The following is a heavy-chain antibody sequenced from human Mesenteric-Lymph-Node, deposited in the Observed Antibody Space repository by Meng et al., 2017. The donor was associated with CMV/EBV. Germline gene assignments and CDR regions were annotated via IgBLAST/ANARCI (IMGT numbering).Heavy chain of an antibody. CDR1: GYTFTSYD. CDR2: MNTNSGNT. V-gene: IGHV1-8*01. D-gene: IGHD5-18*01. Sequence: SGYTFTSYDINWVRQANGQGLEWMGWMNTNSGNTGYAQKFQGRVTMTRNTSISTAYMELSSLRSEDTAVYYCARGPVDTASSSWFDYWGQGTLVTVSS. CDR3: ARGPVDTASSSWFDY. J-gene: IGHJ4*02.